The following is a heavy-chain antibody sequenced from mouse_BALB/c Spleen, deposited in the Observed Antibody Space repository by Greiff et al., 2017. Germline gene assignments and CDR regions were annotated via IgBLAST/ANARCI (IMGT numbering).Heavy chain of an antibody. CDR3: TRLRGAMDY. CDR2: IRLKSDNYAT. J-gene: IGHJ4*01. V-gene: IGHV6-6*02. Sequence: EVKVEESGGGLVQPGGSMKLSCVASGFTFSSYWMSWVRQSPEKGLEWVAEIRLKSDNYATHYAESVKGKFTISRDDSKSRLYLQMNSLRAEDTGIYYCTRLRGAMDYWGQGTSVTVSS. CDR1: GFTFSSYW. D-gene: IGHD1-2*01.